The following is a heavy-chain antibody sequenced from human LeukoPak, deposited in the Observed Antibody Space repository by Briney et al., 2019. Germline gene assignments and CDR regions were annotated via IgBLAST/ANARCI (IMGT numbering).Heavy chain of an antibody. CDR1: GFTFSSYW. Sequence: GGSLRLSCAASGFTFSSYWMSWVRQAPGKGLEWVANIKQDGSEKYYVDSVKGRFTISRDNAKNSLYLQMNSLRAEDTAVYYCARDDEYCSSTSCYPNNWFGPWGQGTLVTVSS. CDR3: ARDDEYCSSTSCYPNNWFGP. D-gene: IGHD2-2*01. CDR2: IKQDGSEK. J-gene: IGHJ5*02. V-gene: IGHV3-7*01.